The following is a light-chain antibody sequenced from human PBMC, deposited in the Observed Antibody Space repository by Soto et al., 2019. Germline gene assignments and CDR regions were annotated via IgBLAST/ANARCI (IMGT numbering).Light chain of an antibody. Sequence: EIMMTQSPATLSVSPGERATLSCRASQSVSRYLAWYQQKPGQAPRLLIYSACTRATGIPARFSGSGSGTELTLAISSLQSEDFTVYYCQQYSNWPPFTFGQGTKLEIK. V-gene: IGKV3-15*01. J-gene: IGKJ2*01. CDR3: QQYSNWPPFT. CDR1: QSVSRY. CDR2: SAC.